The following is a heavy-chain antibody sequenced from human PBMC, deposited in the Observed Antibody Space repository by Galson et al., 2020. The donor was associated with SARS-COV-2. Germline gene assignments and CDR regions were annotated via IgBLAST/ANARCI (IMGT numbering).Heavy chain of an antibody. CDR1: GFTFSDYW. CDR3: AREYDTSGYYLDAFDI. D-gene: IGHD3-22*01. CDR2: INAEGSSA. Sequence: GESLKISCAASGFTFSDYWMHWVRQIPGKGLLWVARINAEGSSATFADSVKGRFTISRDNANNTLYLQMHSLRVEDTALYFCAREYDTSGYYLDAFDIWGQGTVVTVSS. V-gene: IGHV3-74*01. J-gene: IGHJ3*02.